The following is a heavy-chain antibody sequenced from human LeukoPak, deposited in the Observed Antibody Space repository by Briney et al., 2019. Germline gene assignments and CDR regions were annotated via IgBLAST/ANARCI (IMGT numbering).Heavy chain of an antibody. CDR3: ARRPSGSYFLDY. Sequence: ASVKVSCKASGYTFTGYYMHWVRQAPGQGLEWMGWINPNSGSTNYAQKFQGRVTMTRDTSISTAYMELSRLRSDDTAVYYCARRPSGSYFLDYWGQGTLVTVSS. V-gene: IGHV1-2*02. CDR2: INPNSGST. D-gene: IGHD1-26*01. J-gene: IGHJ4*02. CDR1: GYTFTGYY.